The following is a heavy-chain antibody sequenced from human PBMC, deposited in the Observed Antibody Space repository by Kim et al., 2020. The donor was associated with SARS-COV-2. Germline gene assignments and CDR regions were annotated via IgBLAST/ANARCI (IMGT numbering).Heavy chain of an antibody. V-gene: IGHV2-70*01. CDR1: GFSLSTSGMC. CDR3: ARISMCYAEKYYFGY. CDR2: IDWDDDK. J-gene: IGHJ4*02. Sequence: SGPTLVKPTQTLTLTCTFSGFSLSTSGMCVSWIRQPPGKALEWLALIDWDDDKYYSTSLKTRLTISKDTSKNQVGLTMTNMDPVDTATYYCARISMCYAEKYYFGYWGQGTLVTVSS. D-gene: IGHD2-8*01.